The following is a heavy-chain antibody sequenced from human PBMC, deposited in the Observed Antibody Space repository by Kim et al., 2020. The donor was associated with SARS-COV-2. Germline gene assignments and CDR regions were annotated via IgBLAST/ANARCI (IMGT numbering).Heavy chain of an antibody. J-gene: IGHJ6*02. CDR2: IWYDGSNK. CDR3: AKAQPGGYSYAHYGMDV. CDR1: GFTFSSYA. D-gene: IGHD5-18*01. V-gene: IGHV3-33*06. Sequence: GGSLRLSCAASGFTFSSYAMHWVRQAPGKGLEWVAVIWYDGSNKYYADSVKGRFTISRDNSKNTLYLQMNSLRAEDTAVYYCAKAQPGGYSYAHYGMDVWGQGTTVTVSS.